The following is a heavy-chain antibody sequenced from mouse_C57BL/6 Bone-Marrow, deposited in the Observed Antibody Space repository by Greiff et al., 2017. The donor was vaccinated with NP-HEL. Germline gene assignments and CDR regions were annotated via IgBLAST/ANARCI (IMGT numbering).Heavy chain of an antibody. CDR3: AGNYYGSSYRFAY. CDR2: ISNGGGST. J-gene: IGHJ3*01. CDR1: GFTFSDYY. Sequence: EVMLVESGGGLVQPGGSLKLSCAASGFTFSDYYMSWVRQTPEKRLEWVAYISNGGGSTYYPDTVKGRFTISRDNAKNTLYLQMSRLKSEDTAMYYCAGNYYGSSYRFAYWGQGTLVTVSA. D-gene: IGHD1-1*01. V-gene: IGHV5-12*01.